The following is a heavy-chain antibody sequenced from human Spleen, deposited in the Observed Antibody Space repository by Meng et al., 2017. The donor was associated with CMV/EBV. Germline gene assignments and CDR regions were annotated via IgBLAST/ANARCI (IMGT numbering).Heavy chain of an antibody. J-gene: IGHJ6*02. V-gene: IGHV3-66*02. CDR3: AKTRTLFWSGYYPYYYYGMDV. CDR1: GFTVTTDY. D-gene: IGHD3-3*01. Sequence: GESLKISCVVSGFTVTTDYMSWVRQAPGKGLDWVSVIYSGGSTFYADSVKGRFTISRDNSKNTLYLQMNSLRAEDTAVYYCAKTRTLFWSGYYPYYYYGMDVWGQGTTVTVSS. CDR2: IYSGGST.